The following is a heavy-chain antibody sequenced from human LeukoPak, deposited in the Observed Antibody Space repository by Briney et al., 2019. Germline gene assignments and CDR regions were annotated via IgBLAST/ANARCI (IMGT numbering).Heavy chain of an antibody. CDR1: GGPFSGYY. CDR3: ARSGLRYCSSTSCYPNPFDY. V-gene: IGHV4-34*01. Sequence: PSETLSLTCAVYGGPFSGYYWSWIRQPPGKGLEWIGEINHSGSTNYNPSLKSRVTISVDTSKNQFSLKLSSVTAADTAVYYCARSGLRYCSSTSCYPNPFDYWGQGTLVTVSS. CDR2: INHSGST. D-gene: IGHD2-2*01. J-gene: IGHJ4*02.